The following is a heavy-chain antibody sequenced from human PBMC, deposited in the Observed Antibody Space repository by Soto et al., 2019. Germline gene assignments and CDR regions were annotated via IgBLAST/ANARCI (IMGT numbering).Heavy chain of an antibody. CDR2: ISGSGGST. J-gene: IGHJ4*02. D-gene: IGHD3-9*01. CDR1: GFTFSSYA. Sequence: GGSLRLSCAASGFTFSSYAMSWVRQAPGKGLEWVSAISGSGGSTYYADSVKGRFTISRDNSKNTLYLQMNSLRAEDTAVYYCARGQVGVLRFFDPTEYWYYFDYWGQGTLVTVSS. CDR3: ARGQVGVLRFFDPTEYWYYFDY. V-gene: IGHV3-23*01.